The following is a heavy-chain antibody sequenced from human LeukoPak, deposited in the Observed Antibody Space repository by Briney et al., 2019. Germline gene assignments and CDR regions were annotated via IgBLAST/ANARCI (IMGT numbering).Heavy chain of an antibody. CDR1: GYTFTGYY. CDR3: ARKIGYCSGGSCYYDY. Sequence: ASVKVSFKASGYTFTGYYMHWVRQAPGQGLEWMGWINPNSGGTNYAQKFQGRVTMTRDTSISTAYMELSRLRSDDTAVYHCARKIGYCSGGSCYYDYWGQGTLVTVSS. J-gene: IGHJ4*02. D-gene: IGHD2-15*01. CDR2: INPNSGGT. V-gene: IGHV1-2*02.